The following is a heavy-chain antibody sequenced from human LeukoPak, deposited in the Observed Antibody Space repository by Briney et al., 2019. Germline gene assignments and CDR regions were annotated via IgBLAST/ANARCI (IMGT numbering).Heavy chain of an antibody. J-gene: IGHJ3*02. CDR3: AKPRGEEWLVGLYDAFDI. CDR2: ISYSGATK. D-gene: IGHD6-19*01. Sequence: GGSLRLSCAASGFTFSSYAMTWVRQAPGKGLEWVSGISYSGATKYYADSVKGRFTISRDNSKNTLYLQMSSLRAEDTAVFYCAKPRGEEWLVGLYDAFDIWGQGTMVTVSS. V-gene: IGHV3-23*01. CDR1: GFTFSSYA.